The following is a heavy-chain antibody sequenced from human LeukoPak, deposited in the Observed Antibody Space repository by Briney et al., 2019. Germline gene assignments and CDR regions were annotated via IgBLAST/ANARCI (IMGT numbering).Heavy chain of an antibody. Sequence: ASVKVSCKASGYTFTSYGISWVRQAPGQGLEGMGWISAYNGNTNYAQKLQGRVTMTTDTSTSTAYMELRSLRSDATAVYFCARTTRYYYYYMDVWGKGTTVTISS. D-gene: IGHD4-17*01. CDR1: GYTFTSYG. CDR2: ISAYNGNT. J-gene: IGHJ6*03. CDR3: ARTTRYYYYYMDV. V-gene: IGHV1-18*01.